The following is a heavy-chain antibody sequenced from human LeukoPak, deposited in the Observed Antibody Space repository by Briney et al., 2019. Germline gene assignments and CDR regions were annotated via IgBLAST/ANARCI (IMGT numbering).Heavy chain of an antibody. CDR2: ISAYNGNT. CDR1: GYTFASYG. D-gene: IGHD3-3*01. Sequence: ASVKVSCKASGYTFASYGISWVRQAPGQGLEWMGWISAYNGNTNYAQKLQGRVTMTTDTSTSTAYMELRSLRSDDTAVYYCARSVELRFVNWFDPWGQGTLVTVSS. CDR3: ARSVELRFVNWFDP. J-gene: IGHJ5*02. V-gene: IGHV1-18*01.